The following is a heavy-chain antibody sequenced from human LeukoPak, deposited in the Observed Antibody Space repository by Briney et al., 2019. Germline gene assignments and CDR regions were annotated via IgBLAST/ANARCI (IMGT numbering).Heavy chain of an antibody. Sequence: PSETLSLTCTVSGGSISSGDYYWSWIRQPPGKGLEYIGYTYYSGSTNYNPSLKSRVTISVDKSKNQFSLKLSSVTAADTAVYYCARQEVRGILLFYYGMDVWGQGTTVTVSS. D-gene: IGHD3-10*01. V-gene: IGHV4-30-4*01. CDR1: GGSISSGDYY. CDR2: TYYSGST. J-gene: IGHJ6*02. CDR3: ARQEVRGILLFYYGMDV.